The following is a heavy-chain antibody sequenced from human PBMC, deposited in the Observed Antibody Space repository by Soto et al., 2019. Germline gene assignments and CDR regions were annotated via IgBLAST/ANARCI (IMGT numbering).Heavy chain of an antibody. V-gene: IGHV4-39*01. Sequence: QLQLQELGPGLVKPSETLSLTCTVSGCSISSSSYYWGWIRQPPGTGLEWIGCIYYSGSTYYSPAHARPAPISVATSKYPCTLKLSSVTAAGPPVHYCARHRRTAVATQPGVGYFDSWVQGSLVTVSS. J-gene: IGHJ4*02. CDR1: GCSISSSSYY. CDR2: IYYSGST. D-gene: IGHD5-12*01. CDR3: ARHRRTAVATQPGVGYFDS.